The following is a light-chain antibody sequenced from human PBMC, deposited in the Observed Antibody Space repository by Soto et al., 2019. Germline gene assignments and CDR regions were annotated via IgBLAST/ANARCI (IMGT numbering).Light chain of an antibody. Sequence: EIVLTQSPGTLSLSPGERATLSCRASQSVNSIYLAWYQQKPGQAPSLLIYGASSRATGIPDRFSGSWSGTDFPLTISRLEPEDFAVYYCQQYGSSPRTFGQGTKVEIK. CDR3: QQYGSSPRT. J-gene: IGKJ1*01. CDR1: QSVNSIY. V-gene: IGKV3-20*01. CDR2: GAS.